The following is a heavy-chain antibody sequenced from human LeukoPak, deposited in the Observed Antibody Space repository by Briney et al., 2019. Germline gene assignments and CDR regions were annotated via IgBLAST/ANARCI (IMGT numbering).Heavy chain of an antibody. D-gene: IGHD4-17*01. CDR3: ARDYGDFHNWFDP. V-gene: IGHV4-30-4*01. Sequence: SSETLSLTCTVSGGSISSGDYYWSWIRQPPGKGLEWIGYIYYSGSTYYNPSLKSRVTISVDTSKNQFSLKLSSVTAADTAVYYCARDYGDFHNWFDPWGQGTLVTVSS. CDR1: GGSISSGDYY. J-gene: IGHJ5*02. CDR2: IYYSGST.